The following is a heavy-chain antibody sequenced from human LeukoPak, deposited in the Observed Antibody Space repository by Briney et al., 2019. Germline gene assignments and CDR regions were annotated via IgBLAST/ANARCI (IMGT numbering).Heavy chain of an antibody. V-gene: IGHV4-39*01. J-gene: IGHJ3*02. D-gene: IGHD2-15*01. CDR1: GDSVSSSNYY. Sequence: PSETLSLTCTVFGDSVSSSNYYWAWFRQPPGKGLEWIGTISYSGNTDYNPSLRSRVTISVDTSNNQFSLRLGSVTAADTAVYHCARHCCSGPAKRVFDIWGQGTMVTVSS. CDR2: ISYSGNT. CDR3: ARHCCSGPAKRVFDI.